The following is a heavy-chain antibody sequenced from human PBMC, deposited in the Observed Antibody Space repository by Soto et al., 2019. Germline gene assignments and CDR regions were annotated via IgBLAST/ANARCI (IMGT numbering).Heavy chain of an antibody. Sequence: SVKVSCKASGFTFTSSAMQWVRQARGQRLEWIGWIVVGSGNTNYAQKFQERVTITRDMSTSTAYMELSSLRSEDTAVYYCAADLYYYGSGSYPDYYYMDVWGKGTTVTVSS. J-gene: IGHJ6*03. CDR2: IVVGSGNT. D-gene: IGHD3-10*01. CDR1: GFTFTSSA. CDR3: AADLYYYGSGSYPDYYYMDV. V-gene: IGHV1-58*02.